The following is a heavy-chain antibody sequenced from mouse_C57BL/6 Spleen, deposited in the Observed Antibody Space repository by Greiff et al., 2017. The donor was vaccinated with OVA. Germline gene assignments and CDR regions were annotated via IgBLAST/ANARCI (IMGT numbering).Heavy chain of an antibody. CDR2: IRNKANGYTT. J-gene: IGHJ4*01. CDR1: GFTFTDYY. CDR3: ARSLITTVVAPYAMDY. V-gene: IGHV7-3*01. D-gene: IGHD1-1*01. Sequence: EVKVVESGGGLVQPGGSLSLSCAASGFTFTDYYMSWVRQPPGKALEWLGFIRNKANGYTTEYSASVKGRFTISRDNSQSILYLQMNALRAEDSATYYCARSLITTVVAPYAMDYWGQGTSVTVSS.